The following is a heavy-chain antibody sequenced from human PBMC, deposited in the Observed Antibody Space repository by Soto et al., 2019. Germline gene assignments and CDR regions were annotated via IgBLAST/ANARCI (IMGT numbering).Heavy chain of an antibody. V-gene: IGHV3-23*01. CDR2: ISGSGGST. J-gene: IGHJ6*03. Sequence: GGSLRLSCAASGFTFSSYAMSWVRQAPGKGLEWVSAISGSGGSTYYADSVKGRFTISRDNSKNTLYLQMNSLRAEDTAVYYCAKYSSSYYYYYYMDVWGKGTTVTVSS. CDR3: AKYSSSYYYYYYMDV. D-gene: IGHD6-6*01. CDR1: GFTFSSYA.